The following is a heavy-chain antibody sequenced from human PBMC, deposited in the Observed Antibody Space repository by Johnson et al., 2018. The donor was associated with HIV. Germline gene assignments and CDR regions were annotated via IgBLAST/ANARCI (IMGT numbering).Heavy chain of an antibody. CDR2: ISFDGNDK. Sequence: QVQLVESGGGVVQPGSSLRLSCAASGFTFSIYAMHWVRQAPGKGLECVSLISFDGNDKYYADSVKGRFTISRDNSKNTLYLQMNSLRAGDTAVYYCSRIESGNYEEALVFWGQGTMVTVSS. V-gene: IGHV3-30*04. D-gene: IGHD4-11*01. CDR3: SRIESGNYEEALVF. CDR1: GFTFSIYA. J-gene: IGHJ3*01.